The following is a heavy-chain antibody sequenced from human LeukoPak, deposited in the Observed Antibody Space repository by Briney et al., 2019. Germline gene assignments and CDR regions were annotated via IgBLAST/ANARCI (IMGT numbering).Heavy chain of an antibody. CDR1: GFTFDDHG. CDR3: ARVGSGRYNYGYSLVY. V-gene: IGHV3-20*04. J-gene: IGHJ4*02. CDR2: ITWNGGRT. D-gene: IGHD5-18*01. Sequence: GGSLRLSCAASGFTFDDHGMSWVRQAPGKGLEWVSGITWNGGRTGYADSVKGRFAISRDNAKNSLSLQMNSLRVEDTAVYYCARVGSGRYNYGYSLVYWGQGTLVTVSS.